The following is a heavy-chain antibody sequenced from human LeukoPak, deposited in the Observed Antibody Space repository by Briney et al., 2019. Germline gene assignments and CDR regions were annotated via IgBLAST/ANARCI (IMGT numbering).Heavy chain of an antibody. CDR3: ARQTMLVGYANGLGFNY. CDR1: GASISSWY. V-gene: IGHV4-59*01. D-gene: IGHD2-2*01. J-gene: IGHJ4*02. Sequence: SETLSLTCSVTGASISSWYWSWIRQPPGKGLEWIGDIYGSESTNYNPSLKSRVSMSADTSKNQISLNLKFVTAADTAVYYCARQTMLVGYANGLGFNYWGEGTLVTVSS. CDR2: IYGSEST.